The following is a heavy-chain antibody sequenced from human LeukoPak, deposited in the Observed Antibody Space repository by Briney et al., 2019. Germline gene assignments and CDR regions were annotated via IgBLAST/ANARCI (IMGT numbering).Heavy chain of an antibody. Sequence: PSETLSLTCTVSGGSISSYYWSWIRQPPGKGLEWIGYIYYSGSTNYNPSLKSRVTISVDTSKNQFSLKLSSVTAADTAVYYCARVRYGLGSYYFDNWGQGTLVTVSS. CDR2: IYYSGST. J-gene: IGHJ4*02. D-gene: IGHD3-10*01. CDR1: GGSISSYY. V-gene: IGHV4-59*01. CDR3: ARVRYGLGSYYFDN.